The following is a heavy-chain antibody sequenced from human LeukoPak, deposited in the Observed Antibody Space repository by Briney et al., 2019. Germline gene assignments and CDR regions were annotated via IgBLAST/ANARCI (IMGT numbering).Heavy chain of an antibody. V-gene: IGHV1-69*13. J-gene: IGHJ5*02. CDR1: GGTLSSYA. Sequence: ASVKVSCKASGGTLSSYAISWVRQAPGQGLEWMGGIIPIFGTANYAQKFQGRVTITADESTSTAYMELSSLRSEDTAVYYCARNPRIQLWLPWFDPWGQGTLVTVSS. D-gene: IGHD5-18*01. CDR2: IIPIFGTA. CDR3: ARNPRIQLWLPWFDP.